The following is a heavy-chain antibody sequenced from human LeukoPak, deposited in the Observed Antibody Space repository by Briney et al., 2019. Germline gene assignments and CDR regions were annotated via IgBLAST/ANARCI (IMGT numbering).Heavy chain of an antibody. V-gene: IGHV3-48*02. Sequence: GGSLRLSRVVSGFTFSNYSMNWVRQAAGKGLEWVSYISSRSSSIYYLDSVKGRFTISRDNAKNSLYLQMNSLRDEDTAVYYCARVIRRFGEFSSDYWGQGTLVTVSS. CDR2: ISSRSSSI. D-gene: IGHD3-10*01. CDR3: ARVIRRFGEFSSDY. J-gene: IGHJ4*02. CDR1: GFTFSNYS.